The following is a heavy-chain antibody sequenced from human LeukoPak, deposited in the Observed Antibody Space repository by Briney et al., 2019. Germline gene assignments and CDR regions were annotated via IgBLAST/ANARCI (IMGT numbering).Heavy chain of an antibody. J-gene: IGHJ4*02. CDR1: GFTFSSYA. V-gene: IGHV3-23*01. CDR2: ISGSGGST. CDR3: AKDWIAAADPSYYFDY. Sequence: GGSLRLSCAASGFTFSSYAMSWVRQAPGKGLEWVSAISGSGGSTYYADSVKGRFTISRDNSKNTLYLQMNSLRAEDTAVYYCAKDWIAAADPSYYFDYWGQGTLVTVSS. D-gene: IGHD6-13*01.